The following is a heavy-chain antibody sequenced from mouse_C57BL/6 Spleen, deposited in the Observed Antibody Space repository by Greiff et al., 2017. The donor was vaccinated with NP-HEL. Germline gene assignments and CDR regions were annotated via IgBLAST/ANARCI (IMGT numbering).Heavy chain of an antibody. J-gene: IGHJ1*03. CDR2: IDPSDSET. CDR3: ARSAYYSNPWWYFDV. D-gene: IGHD2-5*01. CDR1: GYTFTSYW. V-gene: IGHV1-52*01. Sequence: QVQLQQPGAELVRPGSSVKLSCKASGYTFTSYWMHWVKQRPIQGLEWIGNIDPSDSETHYNQKFKDKATLTVDKSSSTAYMQLSSLTSEDSAVYYCARSAYYSNPWWYFDVWGTGTTVTVSS.